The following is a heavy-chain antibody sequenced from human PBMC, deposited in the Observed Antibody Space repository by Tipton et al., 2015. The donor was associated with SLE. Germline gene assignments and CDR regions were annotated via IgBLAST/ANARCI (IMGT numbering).Heavy chain of an antibody. Sequence: TLSLTCTVSGGSISSGSYYWSWIRQPAGKGLEWIGRIYTSGSTNYNPSLKSRVTISVDTSKNQFSLKLSSVTAADTAVYYCAREGSSCLFQHWGQGTLVTVSS. CDR3: AREGSSCLFQH. J-gene: IGHJ1*01. CDR2: IYTSGST. V-gene: IGHV4-61*02. CDR1: GGSISSGSYY. D-gene: IGHD6-13*01.